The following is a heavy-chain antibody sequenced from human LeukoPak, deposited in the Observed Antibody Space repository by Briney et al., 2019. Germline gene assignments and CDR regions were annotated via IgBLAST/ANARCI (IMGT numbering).Heavy chain of an antibody. J-gene: IGHJ6*03. CDR3: ARAGIRDSSSWYYYYYYMDV. D-gene: IGHD6-13*01. V-gene: IGHV1-46*01. CDR1: GYTFTSYY. Sequence: ASVKVSCKASGYTFTSYYMHWVRQAPGQGLEWMGIINPSGGSTSYAQKFEGRVTMTRDMSTSTVYMELSSLRSEDTAVYYCARAGIRDSSSWYYYYYYMDVWGKGTTVTVSS. CDR2: INPSGGST.